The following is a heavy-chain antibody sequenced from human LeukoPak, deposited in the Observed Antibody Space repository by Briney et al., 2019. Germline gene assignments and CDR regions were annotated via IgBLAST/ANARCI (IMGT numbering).Heavy chain of an antibody. CDR1: GGTFSSYA. V-gene: IGHV1-69*05. Sequence: ASVKVSCKASGGTFSSYAISWVRQAPGQGLEWMGGIIPIFGTANYAQKFQGRVTMTRNTSISTAYMELRSLRSDDTAVYYCARDYDYGGKAVDYWGQGTLVTVSS. CDR2: IIPIFGTA. CDR3: ARDYDYGGKAVDY. D-gene: IGHD4-23*01. J-gene: IGHJ4*02.